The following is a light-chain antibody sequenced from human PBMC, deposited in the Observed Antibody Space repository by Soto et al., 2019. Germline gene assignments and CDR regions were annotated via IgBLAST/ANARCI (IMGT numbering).Light chain of an antibody. CDR1: QSVSSSY. Sequence: ELVLTQSPGALSLSPGDSATLSCRASQSVSSSYLAWYQQKPGQAPRLLIYGESSRATGIPDRLSGSGSGTDLTLTISRLEPEDFAVYYCQXYNNWPRTFGQGTKVDI. J-gene: IGKJ1*01. CDR3: QXYNNWPRT. V-gene: IGKV3-20*01. CDR2: GES.